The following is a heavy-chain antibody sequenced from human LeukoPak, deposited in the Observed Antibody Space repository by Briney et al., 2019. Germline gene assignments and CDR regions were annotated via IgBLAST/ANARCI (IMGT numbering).Heavy chain of an antibody. V-gene: IGHV3-21*01. D-gene: IGHD3-10*01. Sequence: GGSLRLSCAASGFTFSTYNMYWVRQAPGKGLEWVSSISGGSDHIYYADPVKGRFTISRDNAKNSLYLQMNSLRAEDTAMYYCARDLAYYYGYSDYWGQGTLVTVSS. CDR1: GFTFSTYN. CDR3: ARDLAYYYGYSDY. CDR2: ISGGSDHI. J-gene: IGHJ4*02.